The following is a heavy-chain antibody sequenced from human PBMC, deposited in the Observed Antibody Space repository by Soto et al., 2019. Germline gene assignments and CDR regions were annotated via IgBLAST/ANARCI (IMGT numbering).Heavy chain of an antibody. Sequence: GASVKVSCKASGGTFSSYTISWVRQAPGQGLEWMGGIIPIFGTANYAQKFQGRVTITADESTSTAYMELSSLRSEDTAVYYCARDYRNGYCSSTSCYSRHYYYYMDVWGKGTTVTVSS. J-gene: IGHJ6*03. V-gene: IGHV1-69*13. CDR2: IIPIFGTA. D-gene: IGHD2-2*01. CDR3: ARDYRNGYCSSTSCYSRHYYYYMDV. CDR1: GGTFSSYT.